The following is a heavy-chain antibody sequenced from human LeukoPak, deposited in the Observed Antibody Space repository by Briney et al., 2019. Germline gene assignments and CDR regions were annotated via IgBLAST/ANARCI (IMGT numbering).Heavy chain of an antibody. CDR2: IAYDGSNK. D-gene: IGHD5-18*01. CDR3: ARDRRGYSYGSGDY. V-gene: IGHV3-30-3*01. J-gene: IGHJ4*02. Sequence: GGSLRLSCAGSGFTFSSYAMHWVRQAPGKGLEWVAVIAYDGSNKYYADSVKGRFTISRDNSKNTLYLQMNSLRAEDTAVYYCARDRRGYSYGSGDYWGQGTLVTVSS. CDR1: GFTFSSYA.